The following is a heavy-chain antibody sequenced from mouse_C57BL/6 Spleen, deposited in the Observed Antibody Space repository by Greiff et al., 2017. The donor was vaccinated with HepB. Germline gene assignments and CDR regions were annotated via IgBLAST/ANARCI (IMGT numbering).Heavy chain of an antibody. CDR3: ARLEGYYDYDGDAMDY. CDR1: GYTFTDYY. V-gene: IGHV1-77*01. CDR2: IGPGSGST. Sequence: QVQLQQSGAELVKPGASVKISCKASGYTFTDYYINWVKQRPGQGLEWIGKIGPGSGSTYYNEKFKGKGTLTADKSSSTAYMQLSSLTSEDSAVYFCARLEGYYDYDGDAMDYWGQGTSVTVSS. J-gene: IGHJ4*01. D-gene: IGHD2-4*01.